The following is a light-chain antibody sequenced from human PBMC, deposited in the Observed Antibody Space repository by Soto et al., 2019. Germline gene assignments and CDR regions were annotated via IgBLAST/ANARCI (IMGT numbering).Light chain of an antibody. CDR3: TSYTTGRIWV. CDR2: EVT. CDR1: SGDVGHYNY. J-gene: IGLJ3*02. V-gene: IGLV2-14*01. Sequence: QSALTQPASVSGSPGQSITISCTGSSGDVGHYNYVSWYQQHPGKAPKLIIYEVTNRPSGVSNRFSGSKSSNTASLIISGLQAEVEDEYYCTSYTTGRIWVFGGGTKRTVL.